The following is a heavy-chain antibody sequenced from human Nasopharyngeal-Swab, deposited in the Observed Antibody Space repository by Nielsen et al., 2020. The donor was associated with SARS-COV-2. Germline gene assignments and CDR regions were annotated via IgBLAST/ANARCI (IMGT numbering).Heavy chain of an antibody. Sequence: SETLSLTCGVYGGSFINYYWSWIRQPPGKGLEWIGEINHFGSATYSPSLKSRVTISLDTSKTQFSLKLRSVTAADTAVYYCAREMASFDNWGQGTLVIVSS. CDR1: GGSFINYY. CDR3: AREMASFDN. D-gene: IGHD5-24*01. CDR2: INHFGSA. J-gene: IGHJ4*02. V-gene: IGHV4-34*01.